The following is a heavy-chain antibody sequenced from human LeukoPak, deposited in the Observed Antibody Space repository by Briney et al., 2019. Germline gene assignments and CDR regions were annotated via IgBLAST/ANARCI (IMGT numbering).Heavy chain of an antibody. V-gene: IGHV3-30*18. D-gene: IGHD3-10*01. CDR3: AKDAVRGVMRYYFDY. J-gene: IGHJ4*02. CDR2: ISYDGSNK. CDR1: GFTFSSYG. Sequence: GRSLRLSCAASGFTFSSYGTHWVRQAPGKGLEWVAVISYDGSNKYYADSVKGRFTISRDNSKNTLYLQMNSLRAEDTAVYYCAKDAVRGVMRYYFDYWGQGTLVTVSS.